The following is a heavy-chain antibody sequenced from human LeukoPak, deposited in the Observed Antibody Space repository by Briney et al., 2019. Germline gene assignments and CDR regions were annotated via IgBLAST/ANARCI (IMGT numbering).Heavy chain of an antibody. V-gene: IGHV3-48*01. Sequence: PGGSLRLSCAASGFTFSSYSMNWVRQAPGKGLEWLSYIGSSTGTIYYADSVKGRFTVSRDNAKNSLYLQVNSLRAEDTAVYYCARGKTCSNSSCYVDAFDIWGQGTMVTVSS. CDR2: IGSSTGTI. CDR1: GFTFSSYS. J-gene: IGHJ3*02. CDR3: ARGKTCSNSSCYVDAFDI. D-gene: IGHD2-2*01.